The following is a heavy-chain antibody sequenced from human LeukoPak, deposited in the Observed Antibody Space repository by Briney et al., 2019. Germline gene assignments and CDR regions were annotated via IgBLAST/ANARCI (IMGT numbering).Heavy chain of an antibody. Sequence: GGSLRLSCAASGFTFRSYAMHWVRQAPGKGLEWVAVISYDGSNKYYADSVKGRFTISRDNSKNTLYLQMNSLRAEDTAVYYCARDRDDYGDSRDAFDIWGQGTMVTVSS. CDR1: GFTFRSYA. D-gene: IGHD4-17*01. J-gene: IGHJ3*02. V-gene: IGHV3-30-3*01. CDR2: ISYDGSNK. CDR3: ARDRDDYGDSRDAFDI.